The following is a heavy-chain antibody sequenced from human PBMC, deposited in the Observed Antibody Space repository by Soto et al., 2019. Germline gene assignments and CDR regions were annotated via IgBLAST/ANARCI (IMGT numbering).Heavy chain of an antibody. Sequence: PGGSLRLSCAASGFTFSSYGMHWVRQAPGKGLEWVAVISYDGSNKYYADSVKGRFTISRDNSKNTLYLQMNSLRAEDTAVYYCAKWDYDILTVDYWGQGTLVTVSS. CDR2: ISYDGSNK. CDR3: AKWDYDILTVDY. J-gene: IGHJ4*02. CDR1: GFTFSSYG. D-gene: IGHD3-9*01. V-gene: IGHV3-30*18.